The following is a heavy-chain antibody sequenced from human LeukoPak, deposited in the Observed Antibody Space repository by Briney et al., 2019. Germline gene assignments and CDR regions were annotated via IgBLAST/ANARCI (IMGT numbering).Heavy chain of an antibody. CDR2: IIPIFGTA. Sequence: ASVKVSCKASGGTFSSYAISWVRQAPGQGLEWMGGIIPIFGTANYAQKFQGRVTITTDESTSTAYMELSSLRSEDTAVYYCARVYSSDWSRFDYWGQGTLVTVSS. D-gene: IGHD6-13*01. V-gene: IGHV1-69*05. CDR1: GGTFSSYA. CDR3: ARVYSSDWSRFDY. J-gene: IGHJ4*02.